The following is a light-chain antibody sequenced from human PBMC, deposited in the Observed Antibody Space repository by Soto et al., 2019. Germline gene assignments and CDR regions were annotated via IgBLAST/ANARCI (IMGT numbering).Light chain of an antibody. CDR2: GAS. CDR1: QSVSSSY. CDR3: QQYGSSPRT. J-gene: IGKJ1*01. V-gene: IGKV3-20*01. Sequence: EIVLTQSPGTPSLSPGERATLYCRASQSVSSSYLAWYQQKPGQAPRLLIYGASSRATGIPDRFSGSGSGTDFTLTISRLEPEDFAVYYCQQYGSSPRTFDQGTKVEIK.